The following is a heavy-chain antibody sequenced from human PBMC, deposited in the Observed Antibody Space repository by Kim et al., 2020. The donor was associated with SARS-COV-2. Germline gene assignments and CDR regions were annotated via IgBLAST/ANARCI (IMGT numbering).Heavy chain of an antibody. J-gene: IGHJ4*02. D-gene: IGHD2-2*01. CDR2: NSGSI. V-gene: IGHV3-9*01. CDR3: AAAAPSSY. Sequence: NSGSIGDADSVKGRFTISRDNAKNSLYLQMNSLRAEDTALYYGAAAAPSSYWGQGTLVTVSS.